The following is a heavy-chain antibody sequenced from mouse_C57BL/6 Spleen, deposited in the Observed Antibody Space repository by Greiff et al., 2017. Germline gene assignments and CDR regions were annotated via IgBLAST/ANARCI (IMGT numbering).Heavy chain of an antibody. J-gene: IGHJ1*03. V-gene: IGHV3-6*01. CDR3: ARGTYYGSSYLYWYFDV. D-gene: IGHD1-1*01. CDR1: GYSITCGYY. Sequence: EVQRVESGPGLVKPSQSLSLTCSVTGYSITCGYYWNWIRQFPGNKLEWMGYISYDGSNNYNPSLKNRISITRDTSKNQFFLKLNSVTTEDTATYYCARGTYYGSSYLYWYFDVWGTGTTVTVSS. CDR2: ISYDGSN.